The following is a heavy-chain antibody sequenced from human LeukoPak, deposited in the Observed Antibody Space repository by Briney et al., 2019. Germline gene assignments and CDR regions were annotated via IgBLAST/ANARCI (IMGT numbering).Heavy chain of an antibody. V-gene: IGHV1-18*01. CDR1: GYTFSNYG. Sequence: GASVKVSCKTSGYTFSNYGITWVRQAPGQGLEWMGWISAYNGYTNSAQMLQGRVTLTADTSTSTAYMELRSLISDDTAVYYCARDRSPRHDYDTSDYHGAAHYWGQGTLVTVSS. J-gene: IGHJ4*02. CDR2: ISAYNGYT. CDR3: ARDRSPRHDYDTSDYHGAAHY. D-gene: IGHD3-22*01.